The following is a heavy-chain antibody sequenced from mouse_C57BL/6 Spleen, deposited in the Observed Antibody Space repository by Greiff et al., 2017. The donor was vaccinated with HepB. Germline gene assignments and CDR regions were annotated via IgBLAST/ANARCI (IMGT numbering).Heavy chain of an antibody. J-gene: IGHJ4*01. Sequence: EVQVVESGGGLVKPGGSLKLSCAASGFTFSSYAMSWVRQTPEKRLEWVATISDGGSYTYYPDNVKGRFTISRDNAKNNLYLQMSHLKSEDTAMYYCARENHYSNFAMDYWGQGTSVTVSS. CDR3: ARENHYSNFAMDY. CDR1: GFTFSSYA. V-gene: IGHV5-4*01. D-gene: IGHD2-5*01. CDR2: ISDGGSYT.